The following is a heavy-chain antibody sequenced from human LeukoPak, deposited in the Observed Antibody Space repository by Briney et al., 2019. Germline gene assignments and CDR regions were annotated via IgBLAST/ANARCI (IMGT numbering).Heavy chain of an antibody. CDR3: ARGQWLGSYYYYYYMDV. Sequence: GGSLRLSCAASGFTFSHYWMTWVRLAPGKVLEWVANIKQDGSEKYYVDSVKGRFTISRDNAKNSLYLQMNSLRAGDTAVYYCARGQWLGSYYYYYYMDVWGKGTTVTISS. J-gene: IGHJ6*03. V-gene: IGHV3-7*01. D-gene: IGHD6-19*01. CDR1: GFTFSHYW. CDR2: IKQDGSEK.